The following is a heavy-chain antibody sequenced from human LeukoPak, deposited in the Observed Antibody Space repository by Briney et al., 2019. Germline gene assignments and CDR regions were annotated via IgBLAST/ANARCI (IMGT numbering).Heavy chain of an antibody. CDR1: GFTLSLYS. Sequence: GGSLRLSCTASGFTLSLYSMHWVRHAPGKGLEWVSSIGRSSQYIYYGDSVRGRFTISRDNAKNSLYLDINSPSADDTAVYYCARDASNIDFAPYFYYMDVWGKGTTVTVSS. CDR3: ARDASNIDFAPYFYYMDV. CDR2: IGRSSQYI. J-gene: IGHJ6*03. D-gene: IGHD3-3*01. V-gene: IGHV3-21*01.